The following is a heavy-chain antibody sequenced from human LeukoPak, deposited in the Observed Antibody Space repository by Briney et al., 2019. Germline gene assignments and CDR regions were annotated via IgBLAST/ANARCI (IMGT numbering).Heavy chain of an antibody. CDR1: GFTFSSYG. CDR2: VSIEGSNK. D-gene: IGHD3-10*01. V-gene: IGHV3-30*18. Sequence: GGSLRLSCAASGFTFSSYGMHWVRQAPGKGLEWVAVVSIEGSNKYYVDSVKGRFTISRDNSKNTLYLQMNSLRAEDTAVYYCAKEAVQGSGSYSLYFDYWGQGTLVTVS. J-gene: IGHJ4*02. CDR3: AKEAVQGSGSYSLYFDY.